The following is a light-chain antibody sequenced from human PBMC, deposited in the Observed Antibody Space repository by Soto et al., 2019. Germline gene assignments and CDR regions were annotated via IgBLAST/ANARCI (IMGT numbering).Light chain of an antibody. V-gene: IGLV2-8*01. CDR2: EVT. CDR3: ASYAGTRSFV. J-gene: IGLJ2*01. Sequence: QSALAQPPSASGSPGQSVRISCTGTRRDVGGYNYVAWYQQRPGKAPKLVIYEVTKRPSGVPDRFSGSKSGSTASLTVSGLQADDEAGYYCASYAGTRSFVFGSGTKLTVL. CDR1: RRDVGGYNY.